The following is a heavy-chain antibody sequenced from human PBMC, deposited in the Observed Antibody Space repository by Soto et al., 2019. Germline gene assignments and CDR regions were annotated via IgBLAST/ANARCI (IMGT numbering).Heavy chain of an antibody. CDR1: GFAFSSYW. D-gene: IGHD6-19*01. CDR3: IKASTVTGVGGYR. CDR2: ISSDGRNT. Sequence: EVQLVESGGGLVQPGGSLRLSCAASGFAFSSYWMQWVRQAPGKGPVWVSRISSDGRNTTYADFVKGRFTISRDNAANTLHMQMTSLTDADQAVYYCIKASTVTGVGGYRWGQGTLVTVSS. V-gene: IGHV3-74*01. J-gene: IGHJ5*02.